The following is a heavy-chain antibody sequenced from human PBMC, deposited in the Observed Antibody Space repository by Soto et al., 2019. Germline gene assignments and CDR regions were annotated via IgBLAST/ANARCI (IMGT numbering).Heavy chain of an antibody. J-gene: IGHJ4*02. Sequence: SETLSLTCTVSGGSISSGDYYWSWIRQPPGKGLEWIGYIYYSGSTYYNPSLKSRVTISVDRSKNQFSLKLSSVTAADTAVYYCAKLRDIAAAPHWGQGTLVTVSS. CDR2: IYYSGST. CDR3: AKLRDIAAAPH. V-gene: IGHV4-30-4*01. CDR1: GGSISSGDYY. D-gene: IGHD6-13*01.